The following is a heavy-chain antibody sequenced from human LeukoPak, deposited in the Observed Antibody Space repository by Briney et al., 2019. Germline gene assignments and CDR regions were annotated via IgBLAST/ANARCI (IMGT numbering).Heavy chain of an antibody. CDR2: IYYSGST. CDR3: AIACSSTSCGRFDP. J-gene: IGHJ5*02. CDR1: GGSISSSSYY. D-gene: IGHD2-2*01. Sequence: SETLSLTCTVSGGSISSSSYYWGWIRQPPGKGLEWIGSIYYSGSTYYNPSLKSRVTISVGTSKNQFSLKLSSVTAADTAVYYCAIACSSTSCGRFDPWGQGTLVTVSS. V-gene: IGHV4-39*01.